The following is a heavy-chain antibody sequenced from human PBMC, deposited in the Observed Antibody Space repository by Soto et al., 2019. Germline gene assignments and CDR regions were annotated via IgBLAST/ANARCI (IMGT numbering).Heavy chain of an antibody. CDR3: ARGGWQSYQGLFDY. CDR1: GFTFSSYG. CDR2: IWYDGSNK. Sequence: QVQLEESGGGVVRPGRSLRLSCAASGFTFSSYGIHWVRQAPGKGLEWVAIIWYDGSNKYYADSVKGRFTISRDNSKNTVYLQMNSVRAEDTAVYYCARGGWQSYQGLFDYWGQGTLVTVSS. D-gene: IGHD2-2*01. V-gene: IGHV3-33*01. J-gene: IGHJ4*02.